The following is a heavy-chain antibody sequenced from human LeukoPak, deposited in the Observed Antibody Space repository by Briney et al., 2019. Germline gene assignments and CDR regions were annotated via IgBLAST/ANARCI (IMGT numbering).Heavy chain of an antibody. D-gene: IGHD1-26*01. CDR2: LNPNSCGT. J-gene: IGHJ5*02. Sequence: RASEKVSRKASGYTFTGYYMHWVRQAPGQGREWMGWLNPNSCGTHHAQKFQRRDTMTRDTSNRTAYIALRRQSSDDTAVCHCARGSGELAQEGDYNWFDPWGQGTLVTVSS. CDR3: ARGSGELAQEGDYNWFDP. V-gene: IGHV1-2*02. CDR1: GYTFTGYY.